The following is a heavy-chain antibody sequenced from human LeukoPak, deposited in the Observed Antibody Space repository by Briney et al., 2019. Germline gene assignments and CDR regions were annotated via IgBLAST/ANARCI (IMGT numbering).Heavy chain of an antibody. Sequence: GGSLRLSCAASGFTFSNAWMSWVRQAPGKGLEWVGRIKRKTDGETTDYVAPVKGRFTVSRDDSKNTLYLQMNSLKTEDTALYYCSTDQGGDILTGCWGQGTLVTVSS. CDR3: STDQGGDILTGC. CDR2: IKRKTDGETT. CDR1: GFTFSNAW. V-gene: IGHV3-15*01. D-gene: IGHD3-9*01. J-gene: IGHJ4*02.